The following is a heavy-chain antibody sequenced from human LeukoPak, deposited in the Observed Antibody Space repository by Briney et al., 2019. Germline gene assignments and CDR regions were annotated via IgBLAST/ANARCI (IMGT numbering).Heavy chain of an antibody. J-gene: IGHJ5*02. CDR1: GYTFTSYD. V-gene: IGHV1-8*03. CDR3: PRGLTSGWGPNRFHP. CDR2: MNPNNGNT. D-gene: IGHD6-19*01. Sequence: ASVKVSCKASGYTFTSYDINWVRQATGQGLEWMGWMNPNNGNTGYAQKFQGRVTITRNTSISTAYMELSRLRADDTAGYFCPRGLTSGWGPNRFHPWGQGPLVTVSS.